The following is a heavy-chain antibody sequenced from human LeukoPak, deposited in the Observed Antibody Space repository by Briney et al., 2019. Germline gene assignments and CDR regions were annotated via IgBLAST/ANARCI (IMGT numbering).Heavy chain of an antibody. D-gene: IGHD5-24*01. CDR3: ARHMERWQQFTRSLDY. Sequence: GGSLRLSCAASGFTFSSYSMNWVRQAPGKGLEWVSYISESSTSIYYADSVKGRFTISRDNAKNSLYLQMNSLRAEDTAVYYCARHMERWQQFTRSLDYWGQGTLVTVSS. V-gene: IGHV3-48*01. CDR1: GFTFSSYS. J-gene: IGHJ4*02. CDR2: ISESSTSI.